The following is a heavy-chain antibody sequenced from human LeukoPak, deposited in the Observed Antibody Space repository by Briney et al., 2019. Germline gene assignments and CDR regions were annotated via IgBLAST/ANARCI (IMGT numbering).Heavy chain of an antibody. J-gene: IGHJ4*02. CDR2: ISSSGSTI. D-gene: IGHD5-12*01. CDR3: ARGYSGYRTEDY. Sequence: GGSLRLSCAASGFTFSNYEVKWVRQAPGKGLEWVSYISSSGSTIYYANSVKGRFTISRDNAKNSLYLQMNSLRVDDPGFYYCARGYSGYRTEDYWGQGDLVTVSS. V-gene: IGHV3-48*03. CDR1: GFTFSNYE.